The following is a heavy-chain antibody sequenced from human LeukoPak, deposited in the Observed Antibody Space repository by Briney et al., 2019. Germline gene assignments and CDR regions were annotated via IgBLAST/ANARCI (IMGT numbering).Heavy chain of an antibody. CDR3: ARSSLWFGELSSYYYYYMDV. CDR2: VNHSGST. J-gene: IGHJ6*03. V-gene: IGHV4-34*01. CDR1: GGSFSGYY. Sequence: SETLSLTCAVHGGSFSGYYWSWIRQPPGKGLEWIGEVNHSGSTNYNPSLKSRVTISVDTSRNQFSLKLSSVTAADTAVYYCARSSLWFGELSSYYYYYMDVWAKGTTVTVSS. D-gene: IGHD3-10*01.